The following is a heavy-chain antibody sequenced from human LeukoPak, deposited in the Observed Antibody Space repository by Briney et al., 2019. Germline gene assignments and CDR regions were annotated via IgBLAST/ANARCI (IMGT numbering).Heavy chain of an antibody. D-gene: IGHD3-16*02. J-gene: IGHJ6*02. Sequence: LSLTCTVSDDSISDYYRGWIRQPPGKGLEWVSGISWNSGSIGYADSVKGRFTISRDNAKNSLYLQMNSLRAEDTALYYCAKDIKLRLGELSLYYYYGMDVWGQGTTVTVSS. CDR2: ISWNSGSI. CDR3: AKDIKLRLGELSLYYYYGMDV. CDR1: DDSISDYY. V-gene: IGHV3-9*01.